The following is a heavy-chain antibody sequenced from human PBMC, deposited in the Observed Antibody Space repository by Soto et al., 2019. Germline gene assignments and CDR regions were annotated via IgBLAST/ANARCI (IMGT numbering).Heavy chain of an antibody. CDR3: ARAVEMATIIDY. CDR1: GGSISSYY. J-gene: IGHJ4*02. D-gene: IGHD5-12*01. CDR2: IYYSGST. V-gene: IGHV4-59*01. Sequence: SETLSLTCTVSGGSISSYYWSWIRQPPGKGLEWIGYIYYSGSTNYNPSLKSRVTISVDTSKNQFSLKLSSVTAADTAVYYCARAVEMATIIDYWGQGTLVTVSS.